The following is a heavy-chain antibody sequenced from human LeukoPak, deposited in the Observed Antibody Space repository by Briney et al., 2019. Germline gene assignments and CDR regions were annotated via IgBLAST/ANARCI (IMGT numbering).Heavy chain of an antibody. CDR2: ISSSSSYI. J-gene: IGHJ4*02. D-gene: IGHD6-19*01. Sequence: GGSLRLSCAASGFTFSSYNMNWVRQAPGRGLEWVSSISSSSSYIYYADSLKGRFTISRDNAKNSLYLQMNSLRAEDTAVYYCARKSVAVAGPLDYWGQGTLVTVSS. CDR3: ARKSVAVAGPLDY. CDR1: GFTFSSYN. V-gene: IGHV3-21*01.